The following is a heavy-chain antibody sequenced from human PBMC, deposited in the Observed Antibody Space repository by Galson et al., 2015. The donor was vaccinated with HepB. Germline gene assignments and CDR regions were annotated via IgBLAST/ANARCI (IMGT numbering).Heavy chain of an antibody. CDR2: ISAYNGNT. Sequence: SVKVSCKASGYTFTRYGISWVRQAPGQGLEWMGWISAYNGNTNYAQKLQGRVTMTTDTSTSTAYMELRSLRSDDTAVYYCARDIVRCSSTSCYGAYNWFDPWGQGTLVTVSS. V-gene: IGHV1-18*04. CDR1: GYTFTRYG. CDR3: ARDIVRCSSTSCYGAYNWFDP. D-gene: IGHD2-2*01. J-gene: IGHJ5*02.